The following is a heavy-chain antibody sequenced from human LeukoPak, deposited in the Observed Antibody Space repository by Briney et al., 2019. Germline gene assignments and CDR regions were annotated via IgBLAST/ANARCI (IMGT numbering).Heavy chain of an antibody. D-gene: IGHD3-9*01. V-gene: IGHV1-2*02. CDR2: INPNSGGT. CDR1: GYTFTGYY. Sequence: ASVKVSCKASGYTFTGYYMHWVRQAPGQGLEWMGWINPNSGGTNYAQKFQGRVTMTRDTSISTAYMELSRLRSDDTAVYYCARGPEYYDILTGYYSIDYWGQGTLVTVSS. CDR3: ARGPEYYDILTGYYSIDY. J-gene: IGHJ4*02.